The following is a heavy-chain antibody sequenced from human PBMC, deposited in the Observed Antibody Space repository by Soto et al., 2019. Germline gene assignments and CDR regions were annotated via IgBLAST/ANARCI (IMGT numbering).Heavy chain of an antibody. D-gene: IGHD5-12*01. CDR1: GGSFSGYY. J-gene: IGHJ4*02. CDR3: ARTLWIPFDY. Sequence: QVQLQQWGAGLLKPSETLSLTCAVYGGSFSGYYWSWIRQPPGKGLEWIGEINHSGSTNYNPSLKSRVTLSVDTSKNQFSLKLSSVTAADTAVYYCARTLWIPFDYWGQGTLVTVSS. V-gene: IGHV4-34*01. CDR2: INHSGST.